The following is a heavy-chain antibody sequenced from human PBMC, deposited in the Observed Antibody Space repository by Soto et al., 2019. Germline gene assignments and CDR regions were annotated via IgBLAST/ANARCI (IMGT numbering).Heavy chain of an antibody. CDR3: VRLEAPGYYYGMDV. Sequence: PVGSLRLSCAASGFSFSDYYMTWIRQAPGKGLEWVSYITTDSYRKYADSVEGRFTISRDNAKNSLYLQMNSLRVEDTAVYYCVRLEAPGYYYGMDVWGQGTTVTVYS. V-gene: IGHV3-11*06. CDR2: ITTDSYR. J-gene: IGHJ6*02. CDR1: GFSFSDYY.